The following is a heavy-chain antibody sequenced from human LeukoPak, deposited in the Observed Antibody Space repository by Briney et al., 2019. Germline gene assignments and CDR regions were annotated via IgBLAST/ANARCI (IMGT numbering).Heavy chain of an antibody. V-gene: IGHV3-21*01. CDR3: ARHLSGITGYTYGRGIDY. CDR2: ISSGSSYS. D-gene: IGHD5-18*01. Sequence: GGSLRLSCAASGFTFSSYSMNWVRQAPGKGLEWVSSISSGSSYSYYADSVRGRFTLSRDNAKNSLYLQMNTLRAEDTAVYYCARHLSGITGYTYGRGIDYWGQGTLVTVSS. CDR1: GFTFSSYS. J-gene: IGHJ4*02.